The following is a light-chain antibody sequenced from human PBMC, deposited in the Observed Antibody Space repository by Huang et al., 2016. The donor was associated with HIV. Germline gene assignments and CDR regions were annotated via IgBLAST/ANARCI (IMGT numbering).Light chain of an antibody. CDR3: QQHNNWPPWT. Sequence: EIVLTQSPATLSLSPGEGATLSCRASQSIGSYLAWYQQRPGQAPRLLIYDASVRATGIPARFSGRGSGTDCTLTISSLEPEDFAVYYCQQHNNWPPWTFGQGTKVELK. V-gene: IGKV3-11*01. CDR2: DAS. J-gene: IGKJ1*01. CDR1: QSIGSY.